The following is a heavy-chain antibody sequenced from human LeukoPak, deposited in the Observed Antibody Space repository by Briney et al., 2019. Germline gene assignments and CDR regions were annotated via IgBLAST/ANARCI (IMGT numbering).Heavy chain of an antibody. J-gene: IGHJ4*02. Sequence: GGSLRLSCAASGFTFRSYSMNWVRQAPGKGLEWVSSISSSSSYIYYADSVKGRFTISRDNAKNSLYLQMNSLRAEDTAVYYCARAEPYYYDSSGYYYGVDYWGQGTLVTVSS. CDR3: ARAEPYYYDSSGYYYGVDY. D-gene: IGHD3-22*01. CDR2: ISSSSSYI. CDR1: GFTFRSYS. V-gene: IGHV3-21*01.